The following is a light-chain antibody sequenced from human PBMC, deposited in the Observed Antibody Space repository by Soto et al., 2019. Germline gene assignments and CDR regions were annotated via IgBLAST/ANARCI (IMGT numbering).Light chain of an antibody. CDR3: SSYTSSSTDV. J-gene: IGLJ1*01. CDR2: EVS. CDR1: SSDVGGYNY. V-gene: IGLV2-14*01. Sequence: QSVLTQPASVSGSPGQSITISCTGTSSDVGGYNYVSWYQQHPGKAPKLMIYEVSNRPSGVSNRFSGSKSGNTASLTISGNQAEDEADYYCSSYTSSSTDVFGTGTKLTVL.